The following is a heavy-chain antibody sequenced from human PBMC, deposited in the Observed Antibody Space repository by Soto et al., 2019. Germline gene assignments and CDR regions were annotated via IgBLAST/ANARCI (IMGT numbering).Heavy chain of an antibody. CDR2: IKSKTDGGTT. D-gene: IGHD3-3*01. Sequence: GGSLRLSCAASGFTFSNAWMNWVRQAPGKGLEWVGRIKSKTDGGTTDYAAPVKGRFTISRDDSKNTLYLQMNSLKTEDTAVYYCTTDGGEDYDFWSGYYRARKKSYYYYGMDVWGQGTTVTVSS. V-gene: IGHV3-15*07. CDR1: GFTFSNAW. CDR3: TTDGGEDYDFWSGYYRARKKSYYYYGMDV. J-gene: IGHJ6*02.